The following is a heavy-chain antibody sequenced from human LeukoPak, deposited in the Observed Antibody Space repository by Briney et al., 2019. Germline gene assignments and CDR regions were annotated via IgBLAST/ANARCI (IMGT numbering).Heavy chain of an antibody. CDR3: ARGDGGVTAIVAD. D-gene: IGHD2-21*02. J-gene: IGHJ4*02. CDR2: IYYSGST. Sequence: SETLSLTCTVSGGSISSYYWSWIRQPPGKGLEWIGYIYYSGSTNYNPSLKSRVTISVDTSKNQFSLKLSSVTAADTAVYYCARGDGGVTAIVADRGQGTLVTVSS. CDR1: GGSISSYY. V-gene: IGHV4-59*01.